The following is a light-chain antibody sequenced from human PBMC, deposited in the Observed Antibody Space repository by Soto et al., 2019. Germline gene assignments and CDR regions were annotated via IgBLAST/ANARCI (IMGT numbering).Light chain of an antibody. V-gene: IGKV1-12*01. CDR3: QQTHSLPPT. J-gene: IGKJ2*01. CDR2: AAS. CDR1: QSISSW. Sequence: DIQMTQSPSSLSASVGDRVTITCRASQSISSWLAWYQQKPGKAPKLLIYAASSLQSGVPSRLSGSGSATYFTLTIHNLQPEDFATYYCQQTHSLPPTFGQGTKVDIK.